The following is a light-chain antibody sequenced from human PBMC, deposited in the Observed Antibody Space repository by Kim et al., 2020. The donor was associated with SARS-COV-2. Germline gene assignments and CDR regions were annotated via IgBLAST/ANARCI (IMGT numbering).Light chain of an antibody. CDR3: SSYAGSNNV. V-gene: IGLV2-8*01. CDR1: RSDVGGYNF. J-gene: IGLJ1*01. CDR2: ELS. Sequence: PGQSVTISCTGTRSDVGGYNFVSWYQQHPGKAPKLMIYELSKRPSGVPDRFSGSKSGNTASLTVSGLQAEDEADYYCSSYAGSNNVFGTGTKVTVL.